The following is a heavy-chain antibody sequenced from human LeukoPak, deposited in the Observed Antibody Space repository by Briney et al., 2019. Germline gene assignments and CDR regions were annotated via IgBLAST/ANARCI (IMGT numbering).Heavy chain of an antibody. V-gene: IGHV4-31*03. D-gene: IGHD3-22*01. Sequence: SGTLSLTCTVSGGSISSGGYYWSWIRQHPGKGLEWIGYIYYSGSTYYNPSLKSRVTISVDTSKNQFSLKLSSVTAADTAVYYCARYYYDSSGYYRLDYWGQGTLVTVSS. J-gene: IGHJ4*02. CDR2: IYYSGST. CDR3: ARYYYDSSGYYRLDY. CDR1: GGSISSGGYY.